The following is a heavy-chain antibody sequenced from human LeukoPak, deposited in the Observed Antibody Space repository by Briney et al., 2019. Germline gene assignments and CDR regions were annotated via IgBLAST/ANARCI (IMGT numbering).Heavy chain of an antibody. J-gene: IGHJ5*02. CDR3: ARGPRNDP. CDR1: GYPFSTYE. D-gene: IGHD1-14*01. Sequence: GASVKVSCKTSGYPFSTYEINWVRRAARQGLEWMGWVHPNSGNTAYAQKFQGRVTMTRDTSISTAYMELSGLRSDDTAVYFCARGPRNDPWGQGTLVTVSS. V-gene: IGHV1-8*01. CDR2: VHPNSGNT.